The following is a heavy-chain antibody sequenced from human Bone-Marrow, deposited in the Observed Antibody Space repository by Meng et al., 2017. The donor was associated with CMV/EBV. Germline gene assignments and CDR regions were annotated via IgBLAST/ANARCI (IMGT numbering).Heavy chain of an antibody. V-gene: IGHV1-46*01. D-gene: IGHD2-2*01. CDR1: GYIFTTYY. Sequence: ASVKVSCKASGYIFTTYYMHWVRQAPGQGLEWMGIINPSAGSTRYAPNFQGRVSMTSDTSTSTAYLELSSLISEDTAVYYCARPRYCSGTSCEDTFEIWGRGTMVTVSS. CDR3: ARPRYCSGTSCEDTFEI. CDR2: INPSAGST. J-gene: IGHJ3*02.